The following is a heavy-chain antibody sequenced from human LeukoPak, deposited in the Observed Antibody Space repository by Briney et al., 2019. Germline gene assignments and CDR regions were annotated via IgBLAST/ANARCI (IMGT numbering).Heavy chain of an antibody. Sequence: SETLSLTCLVSGDSMRSDFWSWIRQPPGKGLEWIGYVSGSGSTYYNPSLKSRVTISVDTSKNQFSLKLSSVTAADTAVYYCARHKLHSGYPRRYYYYYMDVWGKGTTVTISS. CDR2: VSGSGST. V-gene: IGHV4-59*04. CDR3: ARHKLHSGYPRRYYYYYMDV. J-gene: IGHJ6*03. D-gene: IGHD5-12*01. CDR1: GDSMRSDF.